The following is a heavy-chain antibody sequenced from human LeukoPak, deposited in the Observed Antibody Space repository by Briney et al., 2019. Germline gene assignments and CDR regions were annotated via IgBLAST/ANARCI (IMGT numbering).Heavy chain of an antibody. Sequence: GGSLRLSCAASGFTFSSYGMHWVRQAPGKGLEWVAVISYDGSNKYYADSVKGRFTISRDNSKNTLHLQMNSLRAEDTAVYYCAKGRRAPLVGTITKSWIDYWGQGTLVTVSS. D-gene: IGHD1-7*01. CDR2: ISYDGSNK. J-gene: IGHJ4*02. CDR3: AKGRRAPLVGTITKSWIDY. V-gene: IGHV3-30*18. CDR1: GFTFSSYG.